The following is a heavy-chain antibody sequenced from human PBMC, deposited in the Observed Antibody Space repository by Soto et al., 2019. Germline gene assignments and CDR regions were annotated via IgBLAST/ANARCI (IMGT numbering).Heavy chain of an antibody. D-gene: IGHD1-1*01. CDR2: IYYSGST. J-gene: IGHJ4*02. V-gene: IGHV4-31*03. CDR1: GGSISRGGYY. CDR3: AREGRMGTFDY. Sequence: LSLTCTVSGGSISRGGYYWSWIRQHPGKGLEWIGYIYYSGSTYYNPSLKSRVTISVDTSKNQFSLKLTSVTASDTAVYYCAREGRMGTFDYWGQGALVTVSS.